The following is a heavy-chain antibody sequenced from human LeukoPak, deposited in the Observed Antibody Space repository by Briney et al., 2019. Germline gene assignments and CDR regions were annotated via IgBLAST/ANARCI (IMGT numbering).Heavy chain of an antibody. Sequence: PSETLSLTCTVSGGSISSGGYYWSWLRQHPGKGLEWIGYIYCSGSTYYTPSLKSRVTISVDTSKNQFSLKLSSVTAADTAVYYCARIGEGGSGYDYAFDIWGQGTMVTVSS. V-gene: IGHV4-31*03. CDR2: IYCSGST. CDR3: ARIGEGGSGYDYAFDI. D-gene: IGHD5-12*01. J-gene: IGHJ3*02. CDR1: GGSISSGGYY.